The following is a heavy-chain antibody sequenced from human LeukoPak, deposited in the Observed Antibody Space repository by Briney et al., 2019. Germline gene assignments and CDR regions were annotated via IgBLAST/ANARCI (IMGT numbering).Heavy chain of an antibody. V-gene: IGHV1-3*01. D-gene: IGHD2-15*01. Sequence: ASVKVSCKASGYTFTSYAMHWVRQAPGQRLEWMGWINAGKDNTKYSQKFQGRVTITRDTSASTAYMELSSLRSEDTAVYYCARDLGYCTGGNCYPNWFDPWGQGTLVTVSS. CDR1: GYTFTSYA. CDR2: INAGKDNT. J-gene: IGHJ5*02. CDR3: ARDLGYCTGGNCYPNWFDP.